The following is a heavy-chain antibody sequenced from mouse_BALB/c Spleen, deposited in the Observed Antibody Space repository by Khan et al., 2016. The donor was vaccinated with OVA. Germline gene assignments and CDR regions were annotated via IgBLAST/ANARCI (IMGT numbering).Heavy chain of an antibody. CDR3: AKGLWSYYFALDY. Sequence: QVQLKESGPGLVAPSQSLSITCTVSGFSLSDYGVSWIRQPPGKGLEWLGVIWGGGSTYYNSALKSRLSISKDNSKSQDFLKMNSLQTDDTAIYYCAKGLWSYYFALDYWGQGTSVTVSS. V-gene: IGHV2-6-5*01. J-gene: IGHJ4*01. CDR1: GFSLSDYG. D-gene: IGHD1-1*02. CDR2: IWGGGST.